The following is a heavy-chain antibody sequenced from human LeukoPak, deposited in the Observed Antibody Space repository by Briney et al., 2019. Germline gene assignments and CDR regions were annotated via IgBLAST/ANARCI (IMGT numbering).Heavy chain of an antibody. J-gene: IGHJ4*02. CDR2: IFHTGNT. V-gene: IGHV4-30-4*01. D-gene: IGHD7-27*01. CDR3: ARTDWGSEYYFDY. Sequence: SETLSLTCTVSGGSISSGDYYWSWIRQPPGKGLEWIGYIFHTGNTYYSPSLKSRVTISVDTSKNQFSLNLNSVTAADTAVYYCARTDWGSEYYFDYWGQGTLVTVSS. CDR1: GGSISSGDYY.